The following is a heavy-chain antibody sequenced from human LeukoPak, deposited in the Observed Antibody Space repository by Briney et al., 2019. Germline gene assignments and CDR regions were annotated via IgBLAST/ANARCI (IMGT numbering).Heavy chain of an antibody. CDR3: ARVKSYYYDTSDKDAFDI. CDR1: EGTFSNSA. V-gene: IGHV1-69*05. J-gene: IGHJ3*02. Sequence: SVKVSCKASEGTFSNSAISWVRQAPGQGLEWMGGIIPILGTSTYTQKFQGRVTMTRDTSTSTVYMELSSLRSEDTAVYYCARVKSYYYDTSDKDAFDIWGQGTMVTVSS. D-gene: IGHD3-22*01. CDR2: IIPILGTS.